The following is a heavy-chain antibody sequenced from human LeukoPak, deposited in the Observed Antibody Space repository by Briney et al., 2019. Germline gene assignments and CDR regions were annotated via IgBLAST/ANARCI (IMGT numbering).Heavy chain of an antibody. D-gene: IGHD6-19*01. V-gene: IGHV1-69*06. Sequence: PMASVKVSCKASGGTFSSYAISWVRQAPGQGLEWMGGIIPIFGTANYAQKFQGRVTITADKSTSTGYMELSSLRSEDTAVYYCARVLRSGIAVAGTFDYWGQGTLVTVSS. CDR1: GGTFSSYA. J-gene: IGHJ4*02. CDR3: ARVLRSGIAVAGTFDY. CDR2: IIPIFGTA.